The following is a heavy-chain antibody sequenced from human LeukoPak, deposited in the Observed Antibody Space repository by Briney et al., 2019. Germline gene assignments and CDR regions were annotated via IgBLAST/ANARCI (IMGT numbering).Heavy chain of an antibody. Sequence: ASVKVSCKASGYTFTGYYMHWVRQAPGQGLEWMGWINPNSGGTNYAQKFQGRVTMTRDTSISTAYMELSRLRSDDTAVYYCAREDDYYDSGGYYHFDYWGQGTLVTVSS. V-gene: IGHV1-2*02. CDR1: GYTFTGYY. J-gene: IGHJ4*02. CDR3: AREDDYYDSGGYYHFDY. CDR2: INPNSGGT. D-gene: IGHD3-22*01.